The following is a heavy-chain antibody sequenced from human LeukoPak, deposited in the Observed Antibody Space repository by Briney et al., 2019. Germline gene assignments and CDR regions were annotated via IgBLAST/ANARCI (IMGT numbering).Heavy chain of an antibody. J-gene: IGHJ3*02. D-gene: IGHD2-2*01. CDR2: IWYDGSNK. CDR3: PGDSTSDAFVS. CDR1: GFTFNSYG. V-gene: IGHV3-33*01. Sequence: GGSLRLSCAACGFTFNSYGMHWVRQAPGKGLEGVAVIWYDGSNKYYADSVKGRFTISRDNSKNTLYVQMNILRAEGTAVYYCPGDSTSDAFVSWGQGTMVTDSS.